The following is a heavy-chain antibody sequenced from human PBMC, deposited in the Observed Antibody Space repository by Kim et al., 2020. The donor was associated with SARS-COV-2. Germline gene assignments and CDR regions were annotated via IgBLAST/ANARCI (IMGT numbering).Heavy chain of an antibody. CDR1: GFTFSSYA. CDR2: ISYDRSNR. Sequence: GGSLRLSCAATGFTFSSYAMHWVRQAPGKGLDWVAVISYDRSNRYYADSVKGRFTISRDNSKNTLYLQMNSLRAEDTAVYYCVRAGAYDYGDHNCDYWGQGTLVTVSS. D-gene: IGHD4-17*01. J-gene: IGHJ4*02. V-gene: IGHV3-30*04. CDR3: VRAGAYDYGDHNCDY.